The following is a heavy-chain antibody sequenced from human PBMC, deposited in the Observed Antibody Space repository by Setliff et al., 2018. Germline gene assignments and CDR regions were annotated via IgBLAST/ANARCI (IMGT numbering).Heavy chain of an antibody. D-gene: IGHD1-26*01. J-gene: IGHJ3*02. CDR3: ARVGPLTDDAFDI. CDR2: IYPADSDT. V-gene: IGHV5-51*01. CDR1: GYTFTNYW. Sequence: RGESLKISCKGSGYTFTNYWIAWVRQMPGKGLECMGIIYPADSDTTYSPSFQGQVTISADKSINTAYLQWSSLKASDTATYYCARVGPLTDDAFDIWGQGTMVTVSS.